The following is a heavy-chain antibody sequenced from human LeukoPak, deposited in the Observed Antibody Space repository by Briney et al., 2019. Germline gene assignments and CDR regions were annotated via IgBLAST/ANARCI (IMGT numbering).Heavy chain of an antibody. V-gene: IGHV3-7*01. CDR1: GFTFSSYW. D-gene: IGHD3-10*01. CDR3: ARDLGDLWSAGKIFDY. J-gene: IGHJ4*02. CDR2: IRQDGSER. Sequence: PGGSLRLSCAASGFTFSSYWMSWVRQAPGKGLEWVANIRQDGSERYYVDSLKGRFTISRDNAKNSLYLHMNSLRAEDTAVYYCARDLGDLWSAGKIFDYWGQGTLVTVSS.